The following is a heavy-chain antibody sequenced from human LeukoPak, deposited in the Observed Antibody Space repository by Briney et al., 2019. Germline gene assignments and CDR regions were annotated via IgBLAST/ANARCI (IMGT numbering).Heavy chain of an antibody. CDR1: GFTFSSYW. CDR2: IKQDGSEK. CDR3: ARDVAATLNWFDP. J-gene: IGHJ5*02. Sequence: HPGGSLRLSCAASGFTFSSYWMSWVRQAPGKGLEWVANIKQDGSEKYYVDSVKGRFTISRDNAKNSLYLQMNSLRAEDTAVYYCARDVAATLNWFDPWGQGTLVTVSS. V-gene: IGHV3-7*01. D-gene: IGHD2-15*01.